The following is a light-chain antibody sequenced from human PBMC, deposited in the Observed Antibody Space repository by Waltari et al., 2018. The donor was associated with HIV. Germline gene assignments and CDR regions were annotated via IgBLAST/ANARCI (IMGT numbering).Light chain of an antibody. CDR2: VATGGIVG. CDR1: RAYSNYK. CDR3: EADHGSGSNFNWV. Sequence: QPVLTQPPSASASLGAPVTLTWTLSRAYSNYKADGNQQRPGNGPRFVMRVATGGIVGSKGGGIPDRFSVLGSGLNRFLTIKNIQEEDEADYHCEADHGSGSNFNWVFGGGTKLTVL. J-gene: IGLJ3*02. V-gene: IGLV9-49*01.